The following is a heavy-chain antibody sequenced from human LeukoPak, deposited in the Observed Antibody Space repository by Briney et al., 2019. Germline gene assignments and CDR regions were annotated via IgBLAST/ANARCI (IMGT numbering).Heavy chain of an antibody. Sequence: SETLSLTCGVSGGSISNTNWWTWVRQPPGKGLERIGEVNLQGSTNYNPPLKSRVAISVDKSENHISLKLTSVTAADTAVYYCAREGGPYRPLDYSGQGTLVTVAS. CDR2: VNLQGST. CDR1: GGSISNTNW. V-gene: IGHV4-4*02. J-gene: IGHJ4*02. CDR3: AREGGPYRPLDY.